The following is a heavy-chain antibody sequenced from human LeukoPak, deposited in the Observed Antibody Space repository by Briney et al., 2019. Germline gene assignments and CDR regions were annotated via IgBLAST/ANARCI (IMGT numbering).Heavy chain of an antibody. D-gene: IGHD6-19*01. V-gene: IGHV3-48*04. CDR2: ISFSVNTK. CDR3: ARGAYSSGWAYFDH. J-gene: IGHJ4*02. CDR1: GFTFSDYS. Sequence: GGSLRLSCAASGFTFSDYSMNWVRQAPGKGLEWVSYISFSVNTKYYGDSVKGRFTISRDNAKNSLYLHMNSLRAEDTAVYYCARGAYSSGWAYFDHWGQGTLVTVSS.